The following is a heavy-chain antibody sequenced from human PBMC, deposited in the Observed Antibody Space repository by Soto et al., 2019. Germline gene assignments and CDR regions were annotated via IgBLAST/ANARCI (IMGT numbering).Heavy chain of an antibody. V-gene: IGHV4-31*03. D-gene: IGHD3-10*01. CDR1: GGSISSGGYY. Sequence: QVQLQESGPGLVKPSQTLSLTCTVSGGSISSGGYYWSWIRQHPGKGLEWIGYIYYSGSTYYNPSLKSRVPISVDTSKNQFSLKLSSVTAADTAVYYCARGVTMVRGVIHTPYFDYWGQGTLVTVSS. CDR2: IYYSGST. CDR3: ARGVTMVRGVIHTPYFDY. J-gene: IGHJ4*02.